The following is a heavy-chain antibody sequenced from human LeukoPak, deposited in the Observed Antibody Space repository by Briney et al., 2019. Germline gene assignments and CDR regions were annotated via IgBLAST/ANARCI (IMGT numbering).Heavy chain of an antibody. V-gene: IGHV4-34*01. Sequence: SETLSLTCAVYGGSFSGYYWSRIRHPPGKGLEWSGEINHSGSTNYNPSLKSRVTISVDTSKNQFSLKLSSVTAADTAVYYCARAGGTTGTTLPFDYWGQGTLVTVSS. CDR2: INHSGST. D-gene: IGHD1-1*01. CDR3: ARAGGTTGTTLPFDY. J-gene: IGHJ4*02. CDR1: GGSFSGYY.